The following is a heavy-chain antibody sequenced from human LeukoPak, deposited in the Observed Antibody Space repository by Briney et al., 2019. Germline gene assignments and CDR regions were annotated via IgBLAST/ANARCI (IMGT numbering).Heavy chain of an antibody. V-gene: IGHV1-2*02. CDR2: INPNSGGT. J-gene: IGHJ5*02. D-gene: IGHD2-2*01. CDR1: GYTFTGYY. CDR3: ARDRICSSISCLGRWFDP. Sequence: ASVKVSCKTSGYTFTGYYMHWVRQAPGQGLEWMGWINPNSGGTNYAQKFQGRVTMTRDTSISTAYMELSRLRSDDTAVYYCARDRICSSISCLGRWFDPWGQGTLVTVSS.